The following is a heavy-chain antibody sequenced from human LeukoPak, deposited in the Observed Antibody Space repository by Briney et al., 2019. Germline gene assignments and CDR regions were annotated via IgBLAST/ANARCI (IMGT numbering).Heavy chain of an antibody. J-gene: IGHJ4*02. D-gene: IGHD4-23*01. CDR1: GYSFTTYR. V-gene: IGHV5-51*01. CDR3: AIPYPDTVALDY. Sequence: PGESLKISCKGSGYSFTTYRIGWVRQMPGKGLEWMGVISPGDSDTRYSPSFQGQVTISADKSISTAYLQWSSLKASDTAMYYCAIPYPDTVALDYWGQGTLVTVSS. CDR2: ISPGDSDT.